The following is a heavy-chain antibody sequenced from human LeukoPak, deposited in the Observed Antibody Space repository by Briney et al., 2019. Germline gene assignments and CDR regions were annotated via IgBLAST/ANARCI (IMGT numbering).Heavy chain of an antibody. CDR3: ARHAGGNDYVWGSYRHPLFDY. V-gene: IGHV4-39*01. D-gene: IGHD3-16*02. CDR2: IYYSGST. J-gene: IGHJ4*02. Sequence: SETLSLTCTVSGGSISSSSYYWGWIRQPPGKVLEWIVSIYYSGSTYYNPSLKSRVTISVDTSKNQVSLKLSSVTAADTAVYYCARHAGGNDYVWGSYRHPLFDYWGQGTLVTVSS. CDR1: GGSISSSSYY.